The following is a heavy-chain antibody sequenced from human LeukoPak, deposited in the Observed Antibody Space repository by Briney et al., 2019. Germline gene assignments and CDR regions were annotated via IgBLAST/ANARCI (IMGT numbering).Heavy chain of an antibody. D-gene: IGHD3-22*01. CDR1: GGSISSYY. CDR3: ARHSGGRDSSGEYWYFDL. Sequence: SETLSLTCTVSGGSISSYYWSWIRQPPGKGLEWIGYIYYSGSTNYNPSLKSRVTISVDTSKNQFSLKLSSVTPADTAVYYCARHSGGRDSSGEYWYFDLWGRGTLVTVSS. V-gene: IGHV4-59*08. CDR2: IYYSGST. J-gene: IGHJ2*01.